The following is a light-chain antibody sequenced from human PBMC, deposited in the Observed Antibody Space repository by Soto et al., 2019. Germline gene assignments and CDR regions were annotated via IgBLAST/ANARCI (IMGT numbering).Light chain of an antibody. V-gene: IGLV4-69*01. J-gene: IGLJ3*02. CDR1: SGHSSNA. CDR3: QTWGTGPWV. Sequence: QPVLTQSPSASASLGASVKLTCTLSSGHSSNAIAWHQQQSEKGPRYLMKLNSDGSHIKGDGIPDRFSGSSSGAERYLTISSLQSEDEADYYCQTWGTGPWVFGGGTKLTVL. CDR2: LNSDGSH.